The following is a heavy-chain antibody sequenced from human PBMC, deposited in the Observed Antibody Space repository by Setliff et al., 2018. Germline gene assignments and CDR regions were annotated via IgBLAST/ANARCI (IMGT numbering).Heavy chain of an antibody. J-gene: IGHJ6*04. CDR3: ARGTDYHGSGSYWAKDV. V-gene: IGHV1-2*02. CDR1: GYTFTGHY. Sequence: ASVKVSCKASGYTFTGHYIHWVRQAPGQGLVWMGWINPRTGVTNSAQKFQGRVTMTRDTSITTVYMDLSRLKSDDTAVYYCARGTDYHGSGSYWAKDVWGKGTTVPVSS. CDR2: INPRTGVT. D-gene: IGHD3-10*01.